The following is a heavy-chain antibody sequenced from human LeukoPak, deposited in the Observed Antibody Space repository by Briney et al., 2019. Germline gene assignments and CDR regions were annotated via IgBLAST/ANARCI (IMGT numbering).Heavy chain of an antibody. CDR1: GYSFTTYW. CDR2: IYPDDSYT. Sequence: GESLKISCRGSGYSFTTYWIGWVRQMPGKGLEWMGIIYPDDSYTRYTPSFQGQVNMSADKSINTAYLQWSSLKASDTAMYYCARRQGCSSTSCPPDYWGQGTLVTPSA. D-gene: IGHD2-2*01. J-gene: IGHJ4*02. CDR3: ARRQGCSSTSCPPDY. V-gene: IGHV5-51*01.